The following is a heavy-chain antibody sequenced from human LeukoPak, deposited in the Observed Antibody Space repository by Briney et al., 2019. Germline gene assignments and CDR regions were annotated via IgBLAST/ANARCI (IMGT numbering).Heavy chain of an antibody. Sequence: GGSLRLSCAASRFTFSTYWMSWVRQAPGKGLEWVANIKQDGSEKYYVDSVKGRFTVSRDNAKNSLFLQMNSLRADDTAVYYCARGTSYGSAWYGAEKYYFDYWGQGTLVTVSS. V-gene: IGHV3-7*04. D-gene: IGHD6-19*01. CDR2: IKQDGSEK. CDR1: RFTFSTYW. J-gene: IGHJ4*02. CDR3: ARGTSYGSAWYGAEKYYFDY.